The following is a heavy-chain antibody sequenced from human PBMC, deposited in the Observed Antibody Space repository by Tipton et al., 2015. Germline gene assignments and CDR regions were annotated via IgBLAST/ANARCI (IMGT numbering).Heavy chain of an antibody. V-gene: IGHV3-74*01. J-gene: IGHJ3*02. CDR3: ARISLVTARAFDI. D-gene: IGHD2-15*01. CDR2: IKRDGSWT. Sequence: SLRLSCAASGFTFSTYWMHWVRQAPGKGLVWVSRIKRDGSWTNYVDSVKGRFTISRDNAKNTLYLQMNSLRAEDTAVYYCARISLVTARAFDIWGQGTMVTVSS. CDR1: GFTFSTYW.